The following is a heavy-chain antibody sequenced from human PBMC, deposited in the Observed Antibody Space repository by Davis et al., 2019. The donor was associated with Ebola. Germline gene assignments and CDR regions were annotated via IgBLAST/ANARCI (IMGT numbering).Heavy chain of an antibody. Sequence: PGGSLRLSCAASGFTLISYSMTWVRQAPGKGLEWVANIKEDGSEKYYVDSVKGRFTISRDNAKNSLYLQMNSLRAEDTAVYYCARGVDRAFDIWGQGTMVTVSS. CDR2: IKEDGSEK. CDR1: GFTLISYS. V-gene: IGHV3-7*03. J-gene: IGHJ3*02. CDR3: ARGVDRAFDI.